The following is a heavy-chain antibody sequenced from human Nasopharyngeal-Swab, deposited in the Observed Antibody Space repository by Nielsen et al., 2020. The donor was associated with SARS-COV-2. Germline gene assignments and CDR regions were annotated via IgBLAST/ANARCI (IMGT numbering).Heavy chain of an antibody. Sequence: GGSLRLSCAASGFTFSESGMHWARQASGKGLEWIGRIRNNANNHATVYAASVEGRFTISRDDSKKTAYLQMNSLKTEDTAVYYCAAPYCSSTSCYDAFDIWGQGTMVTVSS. CDR1: GFTFSESG. J-gene: IGHJ3*02. V-gene: IGHV3-73*01. D-gene: IGHD2-2*01. CDR3: AAPYCSSTSCYDAFDI. CDR2: IRNNANNHAT.